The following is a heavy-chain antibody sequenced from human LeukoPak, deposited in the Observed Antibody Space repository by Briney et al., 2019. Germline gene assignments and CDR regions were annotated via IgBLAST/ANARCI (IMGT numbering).Heavy chain of an antibody. V-gene: IGHV4-34*01. J-gene: IGHJ5*02. Sequence: PSETLSLTCAVYGGSFSGYYWSWIRQPPGKGLEWIGEINHSGSTNYNPSLKSRVTISVDTSKNQFSLKLSSVTAAGTAVYYCARGGRGYCSGGSCYRFDPWGQGTLVTVSS. D-gene: IGHD2-15*01. CDR3: ARGGRGYCSGGSCYRFDP. CDR1: GGSFSGYY. CDR2: INHSGST.